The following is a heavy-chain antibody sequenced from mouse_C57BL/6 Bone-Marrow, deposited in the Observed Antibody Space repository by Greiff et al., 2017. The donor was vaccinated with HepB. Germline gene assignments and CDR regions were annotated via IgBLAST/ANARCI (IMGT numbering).Heavy chain of an antibody. J-gene: IGHJ2*01. Sequence: LQQSGAELVRPGASVKMSCKASGYTFTSYNMHWVKQTPRQGLEWIGAIYPGNGDTSYNQKFKGKATLTVDKSSSTAYMQLSSLTSEDSAVYFCARTFYYYGSSYVKDYFDYWGQGTTLTVSS. V-gene: IGHV1-12*01. CDR1: GYTFTSYN. CDR3: ARTFYYYGSSYVKDYFDY. D-gene: IGHD1-1*01. CDR2: IYPGNGDT.